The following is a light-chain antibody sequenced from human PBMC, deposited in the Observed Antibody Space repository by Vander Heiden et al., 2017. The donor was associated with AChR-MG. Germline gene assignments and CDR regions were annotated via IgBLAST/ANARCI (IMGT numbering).Light chain of an antibody. Sequence: DIQMTQSPSSLSASVGDRVTITCRASQGISNQLNWFQQKPGKAPKPLIYAASNLQSGVPSRCSGSGSGTDFTLTIRGLQPEDLATYYCQQYYNYPLTVGGGTKVEI. J-gene: IGKJ4*01. CDR1: QGISNQ. CDR3: QQYYNYPLT. V-gene: IGKV1-16*01. CDR2: AAS.